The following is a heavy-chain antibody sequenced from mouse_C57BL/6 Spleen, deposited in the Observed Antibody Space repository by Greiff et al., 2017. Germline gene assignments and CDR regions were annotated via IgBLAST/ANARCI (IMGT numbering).Heavy chain of an antibody. V-gene: IGHV1-15*01. J-gene: IGHJ2*01. D-gene: IGHD1-1*01. CDR3: TRDGYGSRNYFDY. CDR2: IDPETGGT. CDR1: GYTFTDYE. Sequence: VKLMESGAELVRPGASVTLSCKASGYTFTDYEMHWVKQTPVHGLEWIGAIDPETGGTAYNQKFKGKAILTADKSSSTAYMELRSLTSEDSAVYYCTRDGYGSRNYFDYWGQGTTLTVSS.